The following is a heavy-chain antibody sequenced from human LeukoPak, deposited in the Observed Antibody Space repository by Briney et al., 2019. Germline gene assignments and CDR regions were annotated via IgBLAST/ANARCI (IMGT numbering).Heavy chain of an antibody. V-gene: IGHV3-11*04. D-gene: IGHD3-10*01. J-gene: IGHJ4*02. CDR2: ISTSGTDI. Sequence: GGSLRLSCAASGFTFSDYYISWIRQAPGRGLEWVSYISTSGTDIYYADSVKGRFTISRDNAKNSLYLQMDSLRAEDTAVYYCARLFVYGSGAEAFDYWGQGALVTVSS. CDR1: GFTFSDYY. CDR3: ARLFVYGSGAEAFDY.